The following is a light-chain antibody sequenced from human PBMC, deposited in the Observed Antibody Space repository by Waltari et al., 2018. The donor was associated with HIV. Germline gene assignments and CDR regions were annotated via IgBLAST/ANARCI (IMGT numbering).Light chain of an antibody. CDR3: NSRDSSANHLL. CDR2: GDT. V-gene: IGLV3-19*01. J-gene: IGLJ2*01. CDR1: SLRSYS. Sequence: SSELTRDPAVSVALGQTVRITCQGDSLRSYSATWYQQKPQQAPVLVIYGDTKRPSGIPDRFSGSTSGTIASLTITGTQAEDEADYYCNSRDSSANHLLFGGGTKLTVL.